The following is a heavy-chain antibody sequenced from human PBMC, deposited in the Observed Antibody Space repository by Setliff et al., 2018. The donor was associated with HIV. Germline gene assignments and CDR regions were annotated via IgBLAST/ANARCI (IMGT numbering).Heavy chain of an antibody. CDR2: LFYSGIT. D-gene: IGHD3-3*01. J-gene: IGHJ3*02. CDR3: ARSKTFYDFWGGYYTHGAFKI. V-gene: IGHV4-39*01. Sequence: SETLSLTCTVSGGSFTSRSYYWGWIRQPPGKGLEWIGSLFYSGITYYNPSLKSRVTISVDTSKNQFSLNLTSVTAADTAVYYCARSKTFYDFWGGYYTHGAFKIWGLGTMVTVSS. CDR1: GGSFTSRSYY.